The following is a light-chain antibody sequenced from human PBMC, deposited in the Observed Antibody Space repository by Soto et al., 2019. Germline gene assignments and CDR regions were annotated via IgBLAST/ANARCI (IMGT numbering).Light chain of an antibody. CDR1: QGVSSN. CDR3: QQSNDWRRT. Sequence: EIVLTQSPVTLSLSPGDRATLSCRASQGVSSNLAWYQQKPGQAPRLLIYGASTRATDIPARFSGSGSGTDFTLTLSSLQSEDFAVYYCQQSNDWRRTFGQGTKVEIK. J-gene: IGKJ1*01. V-gene: IGKV3D-15*01. CDR2: GAS.